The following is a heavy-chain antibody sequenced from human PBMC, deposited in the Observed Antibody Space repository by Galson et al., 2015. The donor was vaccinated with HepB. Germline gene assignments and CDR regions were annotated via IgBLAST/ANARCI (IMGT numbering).Heavy chain of an antibody. CDR1: GFTFSSYW. CDR3: ARSSGRGYYYDSSGYYADLDY. Sequence: SLRLSCAASGFTFSSYWMSWVRQAPGKGLEWVANIKQDGSEKYYVDSVKGRFTISRDNAKNSLYLQMNSLRAEDTAVYYCARSSGRGYYYDSSGYYADLDYWGQGTLVTVSS. J-gene: IGHJ4*02. D-gene: IGHD3-22*01. CDR2: IKQDGSEK. V-gene: IGHV3-7*03.